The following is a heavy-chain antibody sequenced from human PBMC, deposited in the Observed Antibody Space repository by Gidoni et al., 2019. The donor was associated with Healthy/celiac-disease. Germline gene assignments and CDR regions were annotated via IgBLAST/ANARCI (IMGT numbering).Heavy chain of an antibody. D-gene: IGHD3-10*01. J-gene: IGHJ4*02. CDR2: IKQDGSEK. V-gene: IGHV3-7*01. Sequence: ANIKQDGSEKYYVDSVKGRFTISRDNAKNSLYLQMNSLRAEDTAVYYCARLLWFGDRCFDYWGQGTLVTVSS. CDR3: ARLLWFGDRCFDY.